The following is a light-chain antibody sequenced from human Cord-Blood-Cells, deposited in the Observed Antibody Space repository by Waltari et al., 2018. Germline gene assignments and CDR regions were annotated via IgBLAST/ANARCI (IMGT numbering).Light chain of an antibody. CDR3: QQYYSTRT. Sequence: SLGERATINCKSSQSVLYSSNNKNYLAWYQQKPGQPPKLLIYWASTRESGVPDRFSGSGSGTDFTLTISSLQAEDVAVYYCQQYYSTRTFGQGTKVEIK. CDR1: QSVLYSSNNKNY. V-gene: IGKV4-1*01. J-gene: IGKJ1*01. CDR2: WAS.